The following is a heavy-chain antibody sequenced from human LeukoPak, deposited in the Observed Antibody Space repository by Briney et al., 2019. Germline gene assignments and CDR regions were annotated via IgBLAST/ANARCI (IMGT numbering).Heavy chain of an antibody. J-gene: IGHJ4*02. V-gene: IGHV3-15*01. CDR3: TTDNWYSSGWYDDGIDY. D-gene: IGHD6-19*01. Sequence: GGSLRLSCAASGFTFSNAWMSWVRQSPGKGLEWVGHIKSKTDDGTTDYAAPVKGRFTISRDDSTNTLYLQMNSLKTEDTAVYYCTTDNWYSSGWYDDGIDYWGQGTLVTVSS. CDR2: IKSKTDDGTT. CDR1: GFTFSNAW.